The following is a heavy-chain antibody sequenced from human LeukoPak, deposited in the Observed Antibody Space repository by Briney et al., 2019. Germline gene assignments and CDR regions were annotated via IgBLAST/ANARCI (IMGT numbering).Heavy chain of an antibody. CDR2: ISGSGGST. CDR3: GRVSESLVNGGVSWSFDN. Sequence: GTSLRLSCAASGFTFSSYAMHWVRQAPGKGLEWVSIISGSGGSTYYADSVKGRFTISRDNAKNSLYLQMNSLRAEDTAVYYCGRVSESLVNGGVSWSFDNWGQGTLVTVSS. J-gene: IGHJ4*02. CDR1: GFTFSSYA. D-gene: IGHD2-15*01. V-gene: IGHV3-48*03.